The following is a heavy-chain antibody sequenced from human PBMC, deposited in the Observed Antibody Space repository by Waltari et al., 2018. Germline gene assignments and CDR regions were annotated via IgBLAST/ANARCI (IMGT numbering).Heavy chain of an antibody. CDR1: GFTFSSYW. CDR2: IKQDGSEK. Sequence: EVQLVESGGGLVQPGGSLRLSCAASGFTFSSYWMSWVRQAPGKGLEWVANIKQDGSEKYYVDSVKGRFTISRDNAKNSLYLQMNSLRAEDTAVYYCARDLGLIPEEAFDYWGQGTLVTVSS. J-gene: IGHJ4*02. V-gene: IGHV3-7*01. D-gene: IGHD2-8*01. CDR3: ARDLGLIPEEAFDY.